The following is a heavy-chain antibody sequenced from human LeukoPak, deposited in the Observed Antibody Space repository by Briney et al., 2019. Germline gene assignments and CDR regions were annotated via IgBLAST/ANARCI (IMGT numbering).Heavy chain of an antibody. J-gene: IGHJ4*02. CDR2: TYYRSKWYN. CDR1: GDIVSSNSVI. CDR3: ARSRFYFDY. Sequence: SHTLSLTCAVSGDIVSSNSVIWHSVRQSPSRALAWLGRTYYRSKWYNDYAVSVKSRISITPDTSKNEFSLQLNSVIPEDTAVYYCARSRFYFDYWGLGTLVTVSS. V-gene: IGHV6-1*01.